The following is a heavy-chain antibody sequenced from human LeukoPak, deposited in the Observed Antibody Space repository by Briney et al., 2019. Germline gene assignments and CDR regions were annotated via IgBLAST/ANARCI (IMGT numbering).Heavy chain of an antibody. CDR2: IKDGGTTT. CDR3: TTIRPGY. CDR1: GFTFSSYW. D-gene: IGHD5-12*01. V-gene: IGHV3-74*01. Sequence: QAGGSLRLFCAASGFTFSSYWIHWVRQVPGKGLVWVSRIKDGGTTTDYADSVKGRFTISRDDAKNTLYLQMNSLRAEDTAVYYCTTIRPGYWGQGTLVTVSP. J-gene: IGHJ4*02.